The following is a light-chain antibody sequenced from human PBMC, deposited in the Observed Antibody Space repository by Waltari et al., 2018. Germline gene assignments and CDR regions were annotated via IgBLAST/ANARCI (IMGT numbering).Light chain of an antibody. V-gene: IGLV1-40*01. CDR3: QSFDSSLNGYV. J-gene: IGLJ1*01. CDR2: SNT. CDR1: SSSIGAGYD. Sequence: QSVLTQPPSVSGAPGERVTISCTGSSSSIGAGYDVHWYQQIPGTAPRLVIYSNTTRPSGVPDRFSGSKSGTSGSLAITGLQAADEADYYCQSFDSSLNGYVFGAGTKVTVL.